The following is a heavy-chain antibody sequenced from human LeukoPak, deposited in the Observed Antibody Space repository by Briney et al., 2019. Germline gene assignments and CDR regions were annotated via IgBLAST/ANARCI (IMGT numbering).Heavy chain of an antibody. D-gene: IGHD1-7*01. V-gene: IGHV3-33*06. CDR1: GFTFSSYG. J-gene: IGHJ6*03. CDR3: AKEGTGTTGVWYYYYYMDV. Sequence: GRSLRLSCAASGFTFSSYGMHWVRQAPGKGLEWVAVIWYDGSNKYYADSVKGRFTISRDNSKNTLYLQMNSLRAEDTAVYYCAKEGTGTTGVWYYYYYMDVWGKGTTVTVSS. CDR2: IWYDGSNK.